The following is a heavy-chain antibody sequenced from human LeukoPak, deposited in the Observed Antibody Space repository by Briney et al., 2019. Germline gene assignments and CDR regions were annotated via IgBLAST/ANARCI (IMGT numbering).Heavy chain of an antibody. CDR3: ARVSRDGYNRRYGMDV. CDR2: ISSSGSTI. D-gene: IGHD5-24*01. CDR1: GFTFSDYY. Sequence: PGGSLRLSCAASGFTFSDYYMSWIRQAPGKGLEWVSYISSSGSTIYYADSVKGRFTISRDNAKNSLYPQMNSLRAEDTAVYYCARVSRDGYNRRYGMDVWGQGTTVTVSS. J-gene: IGHJ6*02. V-gene: IGHV3-11*01.